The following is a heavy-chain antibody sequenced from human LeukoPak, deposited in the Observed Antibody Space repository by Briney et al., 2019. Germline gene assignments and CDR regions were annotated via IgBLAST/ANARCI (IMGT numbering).Heavy chain of an antibody. CDR2: ISSSSSYI. V-gene: IGHV3-21*01. J-gene: IGHJ4*02. CDR3: GRGRSIAGTGQGGGFDY. D-gene: IGHD1-14*01. Sequence: GGSLRLSCAASGFTFSSYSMNWVRQAPGKGLEWVSSISSSSSYIYYADSVKGRFTISRDNAKNSLYLQMNSLRAEDTAVYYCGRGRSIAGTGQGGGFDYWGQGTLVTVSS. CDR1: GFTFSSYS.